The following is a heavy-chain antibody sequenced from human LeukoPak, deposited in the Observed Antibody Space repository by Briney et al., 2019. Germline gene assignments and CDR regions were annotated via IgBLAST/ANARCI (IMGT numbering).Heavy chain of an antibody. CDR1: GFTFDDYA. CDR3: AKASSSGWYVPLDY. CDR2: ISWNSGSI. Sequence: PGGSLRLSCAASGFTFDDYAMHWVRQAPGKGLEWVSGISWNSGSIGYADSVKGRFTISRDNAKNSLYLQMNSLRAEDTALYYCAKASSSGWYVPLDYWGQGTLVTVSS. V-gene: IGHV3-9*01. D-gene: IGHD6-19*01. J-gene: IGHJ4*02.